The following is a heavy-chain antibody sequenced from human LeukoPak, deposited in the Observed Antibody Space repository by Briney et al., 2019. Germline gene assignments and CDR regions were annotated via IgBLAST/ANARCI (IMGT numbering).Heavy chain of an antibody. CDR2: INGDGSST. V-gene: IGHV3-74*01. J-gene: IGHJ4*02. CDR3: AILWFGEMRTVDY. CDR1: GFTFSSYW. Sequence: PGGSLRLSCAVSGFTFSSYWMHWVHQAPAKGLVWVSRINGDGSSTTYADSVKGRFTISRDNAKNTLYLQMNSLRAEDTAVYYCAILWFGEMRTVDYWGQGTLVTVSS. D-gene: IGHD3-10*01.